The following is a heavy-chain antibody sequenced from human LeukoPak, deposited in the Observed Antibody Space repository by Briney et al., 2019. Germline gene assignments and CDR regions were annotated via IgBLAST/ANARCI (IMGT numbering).Heavy chain of an antibody. CDR2: INPSGGST. Sequence: ASVKVSCKASGYTFTSYYMHWVRQAPGQGLEWTGIINPSGGSTSYAQKFQGRVTMTRDTSTSTVYMELSSLRSEDTAVYYCARDGVRIAVAGTRYDYWGQGTLVTVSS. CDR1: GYTFTSYY. V-gene: IGHV1-46*01. J-gene: IGHJ4*02. CDR3: ARDGVRIAVAGTRYDY. D-gene: IGHD6-19*01.